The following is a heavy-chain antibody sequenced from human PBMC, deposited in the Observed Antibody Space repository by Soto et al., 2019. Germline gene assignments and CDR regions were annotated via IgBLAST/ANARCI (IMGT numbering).Heavy chain of an antibody. CDR3: ARDVI. CDR2: IKEDGSEK. V-gene: IGHV3-7*05. CDR1: GFSFSSFW. J-gene: IGHJ4*02. Sequence: EVQLVESGGGLVQPGWSQRLSCAASGFSFSSFWMSWVRQAPGKGLEWVAAIKEDGSEKNYVDSVRGRFTISRDNAKNSLYLQMNSLRADDTAVYYCARDVIWGQGSLVTVSS.